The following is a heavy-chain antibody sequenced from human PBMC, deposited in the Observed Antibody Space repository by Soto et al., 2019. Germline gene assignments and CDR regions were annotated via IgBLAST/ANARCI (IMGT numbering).Heavy chain of an antibody. Sequence: SETLSLTCTVSGDSISTFYWGWMRQSQGQELGWVGYVYYTGSTNYNPSLKSRVTISVDRSKNQFSLKLTSANAADTAVYYCARGRTVRNYADDSSDYFYFFDYWGQGTQVTVSS. CDR3: ARGRTVRNYADDSSDYFYFFDY. V-gene: IGHV4-59*01. CDR2: VYYTGST. J-gene: IGHJ4*02. D-gene: IGHD3-22*01. CDR1: GDSISTFY.